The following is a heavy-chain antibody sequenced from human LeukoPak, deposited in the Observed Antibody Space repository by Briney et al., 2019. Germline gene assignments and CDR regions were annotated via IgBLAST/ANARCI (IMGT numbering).Heavy chain of an antibody. CDR1: GGSFSGYY. D-gene: IGHD6-13*01. CDR2: IHDSGST. J-gene: IGHJ5*02. V-gene: IGHV4-34*11. CDR3: ARVVAAAGNNWFDP. Sequence: SETLSLTCAVYGGSFSGYYWSWIRQTPGKGLEWIAYIHDSGSTYNNPSLKTRLSISIDTSKNQFSLKLNSVTAADTAVYYCARVVAAAGNNWFDPWGQGTLVTVSS.